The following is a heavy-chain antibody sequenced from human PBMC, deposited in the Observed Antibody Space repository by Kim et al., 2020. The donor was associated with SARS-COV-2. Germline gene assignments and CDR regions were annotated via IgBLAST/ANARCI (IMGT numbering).Heavy chain of an antibody. V-gene: IGHV4-59*01. CDR1: GCSISSYY. CDR2: IYYSGST. CDR3: ARSSFDWLLEYYYGMDV. J-gene: IGHJ6*02. D-gene: IGHD3-9*01. Sequence: SETLSLTCTVSGCSISSYYWSWIRQPPGKGLEWIGYIYYSGSTNYNPSLKSRVTISVDTSKNQFSLKLSSVTAADTAVYYCARSSFDWLLEYYYGMDVWGQGTTVTVSS.